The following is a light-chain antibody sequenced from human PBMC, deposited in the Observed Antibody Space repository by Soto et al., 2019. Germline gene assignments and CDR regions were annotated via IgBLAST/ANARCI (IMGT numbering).Light chain of an antibody. J-gene: IGKJ1*01. CDR1: QTVSGN. Sequence: EIVLTQSPATLSLSPGERATVSCRASQTVSGNLAWYQQRPGQAPRLLMYGASTRATGIPARFSGSGSGTEFTLTISSLQSEDFAVYYCQQYNNWPPWTFGQGTKVDIK. V-gene: IGKV3-15*01. CDR3: QQYNNWPPWT. CDR2: GAS.